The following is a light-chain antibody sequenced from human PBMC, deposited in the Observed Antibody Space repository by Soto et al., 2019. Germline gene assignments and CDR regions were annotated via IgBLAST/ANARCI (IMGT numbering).Light chain of an antibody. CDR2: DAS. Sequence: EIGLTQSPATLSVSPVERATLSCRASHIVSNNLAWDQQKPGQAPRLLIYDASTRATGIPARFSGSGSGTEFTLTISSLQSEDFEVYYCQQYPNRPLTFGGGTKLEIK. CDR3: QQYPNRPLT. J-gene: IGKJ4*01. CDR1: HIVSNN. V-gene: IGKV3-15*01.